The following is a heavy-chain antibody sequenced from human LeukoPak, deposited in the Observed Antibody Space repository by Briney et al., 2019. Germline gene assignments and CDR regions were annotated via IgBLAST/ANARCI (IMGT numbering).Heavy chain of an antibody. D-gene: IGHD2-2*01. V-gene: IGHV4-39*01. CDR2: IYYSGST. CDR1: GVSISISSYY. J-gene: IGHJ5*02. CDR3: ARRGYCSSTSCYEYWFDP. Sequence: SETLSLTCTVSGVSISISSYYWGWIRQPPGKGLEWIGIIYYSGSTYYNPSLKSRLTISVDTSKNQFSLKLSSVTATDTAVYYCARRGYCSSTSCYEYWFDPWGQGTLVTVSS.